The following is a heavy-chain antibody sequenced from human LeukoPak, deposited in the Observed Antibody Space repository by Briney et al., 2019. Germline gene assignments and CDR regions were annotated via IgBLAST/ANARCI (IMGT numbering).Heavy chain of an antibody. V-gene: IGHV4-34*01. Sequence: SETLSLTCAVYGGSFSGYYWSWIRQPPGKGLEWVGEINHSGSTNYNPSLKSRVTISVDTSKNQFSLKLSSVTAADWAVYYCARGPDSSGWYDGFDYWGQGTLVTVSS. D-gene: IGHD6-19*01. CDR3: ARGPDSSGWYDGFDY. CDR2: INHSGST. CDR1: GGSFSGYY. J-gene: IGHJ4*02.